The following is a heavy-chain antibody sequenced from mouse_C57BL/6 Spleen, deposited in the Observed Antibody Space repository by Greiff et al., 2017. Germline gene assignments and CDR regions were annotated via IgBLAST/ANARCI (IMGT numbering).Heavy chain of an antibody. CDR3: ARQGYDYDEGGLDY. D-gene: IGHD2-4*01. V-gene: IGHV5-12*01. Sequence: EVQRVESGGGLVQPGGSLKLSCAASGFTFSDYYMYWVRQTPEKRLEWVAYISNGGGSTYYPDTVKGRFTISRDNAKNTLYLQMSRLKSEDTAMYYCARQGYDYDEGGLDYWGQGTTLTVSS. J-gene: IGHJ2*01. CDR1: GFTFSDYY. CDR2: ISNGGGST.